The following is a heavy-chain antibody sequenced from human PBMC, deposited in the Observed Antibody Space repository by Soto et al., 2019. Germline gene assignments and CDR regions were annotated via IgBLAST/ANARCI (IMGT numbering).Heavy chain of an antibody. D-gene: IGHD3-22*01. J-gene: IGHJ4*02. CDR1: GGSTTYYY. CDR3: AKGWGPGGIVVDY. V-gene: IGHV4-59*01. Sequence: QVQLQESGPGLVKPSETLSLTCTVSGGSTTYYYWSWFRQAPGKGLEWLGYIYYTGSTNYNPSLKVRLPMSVDSSKSQCAVNLTSVTAEDTAVYYCAKGWGPGGIVVDYWGQGALVIVSS. CDR2: IYYTGST.